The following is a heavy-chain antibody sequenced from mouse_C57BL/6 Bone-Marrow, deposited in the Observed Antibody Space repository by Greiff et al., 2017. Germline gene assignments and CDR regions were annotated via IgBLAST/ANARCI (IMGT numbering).Heavy chain of an antibody. Sequence: QVQLQQSGPGLVQPSQSLSITCTVSGFSLTSYGVHWVRQSPGKGLEWLGVIWSGGSTDYNAAFISRLSISKDNSKSQVFSKMNSLQADDTAIYYCARKDSSGSYWYFDVWGTGTTVTVSS. J-gene: IGHJ1*03. CDR2: IWSGGST. CDR3: ARKDSSGSYWYFDV. D-gene: IGHD3-2*02. CDR1: GFSLTSYG. V-gene: IGHV2-2*01.